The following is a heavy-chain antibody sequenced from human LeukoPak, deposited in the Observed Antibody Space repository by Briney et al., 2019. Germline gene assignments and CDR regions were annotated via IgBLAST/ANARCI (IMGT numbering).Heavy chain of an antibody. J-gene: IGHJ6*04. CDR2: IYGDGDE. V-gene: IGHV2-5*02. Sequence: SGPPLVKPTQTLTLTCTFSGFSLTRSGVGVGWVRQPPGKALEWLALIYGDGDERYSPSLKSRVTITKDSSKSQVVLKMTNVDPVDTGTYYFAYRGSYHYADVWRKGTTVTVSS. CDR1: GFSLTRSGVG. D-gene: IGHD2-2*01. CDR3: AYRGSYHYADV.